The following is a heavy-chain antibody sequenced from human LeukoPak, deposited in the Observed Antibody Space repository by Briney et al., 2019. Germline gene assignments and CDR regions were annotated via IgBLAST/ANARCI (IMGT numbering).Heavy chain of an antibody. V-gene: IGHV1-69*05. Sequence: ASVKVSCKASGGTFSSYAISWVLQAPGQGLEWMGGIIPIFGTANYAQKFQGRVTITTDESTSTAYMELSSLRSEDTAVYYCARLFDGGYPFDYWGQGTLVTVSS. CDR3: ARLFDGGYPFDY. CDR2: IIPIFGTA. J-gene: IGHJ4*02. D-gene: IGHD2-15*01. CDR1: GGTFSSYA.